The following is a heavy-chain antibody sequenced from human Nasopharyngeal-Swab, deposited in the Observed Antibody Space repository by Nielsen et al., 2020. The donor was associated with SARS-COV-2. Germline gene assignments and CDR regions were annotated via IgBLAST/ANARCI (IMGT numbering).Heavy chain of an antibody. CDR1: GFNFRNFA. J-gene: IGHJ4*02. V-gene: IGHV3-23*01. D-gene: IGHD3-9*01. CDR3: VRDYTVNYYGLSTDYYAPLDS. CDR2: IIENGADT. Sequence: GESLKISCAASGFNFRNFAMSWVRQAPGKGLEWVSGIIENGADTYYADSVKGRSTIFRDNSKNTLYLQMNSLSAEDTAVYYCVRDYTVNYYGLSTDYYAPLDSWGQGTLVTASS.